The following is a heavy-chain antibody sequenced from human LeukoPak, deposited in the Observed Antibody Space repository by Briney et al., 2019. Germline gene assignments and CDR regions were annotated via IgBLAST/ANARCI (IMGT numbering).Heavy chain of an antibody. J-gene: IGHJ4*02. Sequence: GGSLRLSCAASGFTFSDYYMSWIRQAPGKGLEWVSYISSSGSTIYYADSVKGRFTISRDNAKNSLYLQMNSLRAEDTAVYYCAREGFSSSSSMYFDYWGRGPLVTVSS. CDR1: GFTFSDYY. CDR2: ISSSGSTI. V-gene: IGHV3-11*01. CDR3: AREGFSSSSSMYFDY. D-gene: IGHD6-6*01.